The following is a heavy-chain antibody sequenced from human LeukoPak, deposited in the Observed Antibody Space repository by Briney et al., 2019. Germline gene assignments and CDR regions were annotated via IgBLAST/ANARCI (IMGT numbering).Heavy chain of an antibody. CDR2: ISYDGSIN. CDR3: ARDRRYCSGGSCYFDYFFDY. CDR1: GFTFNSYA. J-gene: IGHJ4*02. D-gene: IGHD2-15*01. V-gene: IGHV3-30*04. Sequence: PGRCLRLSCAASGFTFNSYAVHWVRQAPGKGLEWVAVISYDGSINFYSASVKGRFTISRDNSKNTLYLQMNSLRADDTALYFCARDRRYCSGGSCYFDYFFDYWGQGTLVSVSS.